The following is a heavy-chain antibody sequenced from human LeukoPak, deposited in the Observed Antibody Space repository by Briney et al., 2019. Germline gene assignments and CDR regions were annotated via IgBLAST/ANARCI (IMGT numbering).Heavy chain of an antibody. CDR3: AREGATDYYFDP. CDR1: GYTFTGYY. Sequence: ASVKVSCKASGYTFTGYYMHWVRQAPGQGLEWMGWISDYSGNTKYAQNFQDRVTLTTDRSTNTAYMELRSLRSDDTAVYYCAREGATDYYFDPWGQGTLVTVSS. CDR2: ISDYSGNT. J-gene: IGHJ4*02. D-gene: IGHD4-11*01. V-gene: IGHV1-18*04.